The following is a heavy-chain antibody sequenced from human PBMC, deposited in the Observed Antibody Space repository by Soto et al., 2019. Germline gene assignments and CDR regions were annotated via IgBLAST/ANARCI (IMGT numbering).Heavy chain of an antibody. Sequence: PGGSLRLSCAASGFTFSSYGMHWVRQAPGKGLEWVAVISYDGSNKYYADSVKGRFTISRDNSKNTLYLQMNSLRAEDTAVYYCARKGPRAARPNHWGQGTLVTVSS. V-gene: IGHV3-30*03. CDR2: ISYDGSNK. J-gene: IGHJ5*02. D-gene: IGHD6-6*01. CDR1: GFTFSSYG. CDR3: ARKGPRAARPNH.